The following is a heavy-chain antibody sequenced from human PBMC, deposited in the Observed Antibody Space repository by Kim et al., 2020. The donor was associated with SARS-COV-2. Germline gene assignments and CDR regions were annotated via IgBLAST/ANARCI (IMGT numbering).Heavy chain of an antibody. J-gene: IGHJ6*02. V-gene: IGHV3-48*02. CDR3: ARLYYDSSGYYYYYYYGMDV. D-gene: IGHD3-22*01. Sequence: GGSLRLSCAASGFTFSSYSMNWVRLAPGKGLEWVSYISSSSSTIYYADSVKGRFTISRDNAKNSLYLQMNSLRDEDTAVYYCARLYYDSSGYYYYYYYGMDVWGQGTTVTVSS. CDR2: ISSSSSTI. CDR1: GFTFSSYS.